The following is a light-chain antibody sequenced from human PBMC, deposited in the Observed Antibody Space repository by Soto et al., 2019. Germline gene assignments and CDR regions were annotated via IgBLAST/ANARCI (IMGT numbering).Light chain of an antibody. CDR2: EVS. Sequence: QSALTQPASVSGSPGQSITISCTGTSSDVGGYNYVSWYQQHPGKAPKLMIYEVSNRPSGVSNRFSGSNSGNTASLTISGLQAEHEADYYCSSYTSSSIDYVFGTGTKLTVL. CDR3: SSYTSSSIDYV. CDR1: SSDVGGYNY. J-gene: IGLJ1*01. V-gene: IGLV2-14*01.